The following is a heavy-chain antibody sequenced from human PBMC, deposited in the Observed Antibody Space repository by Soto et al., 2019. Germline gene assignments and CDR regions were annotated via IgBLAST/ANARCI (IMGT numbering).Heavy chain of an antibody. CDR1: GGSISSGGYY. CDR3: ARDPTMVRGVIIMI. CDR2: IYYSGST. Sequence: PSETLSLTCTVSGGSISSGGYYWSWIRQHPGKGLEWIGYIYYSGSTYYNPSLKSRVTISVDTSKNQFSLKLSSVTAADTAVYYCARDPTMVRGVIIMIWGQGTLVTVS. V-gene: IGHV4-31*03. J-gene: IGHJ4*02. D-gene: IGHD3-10*01.